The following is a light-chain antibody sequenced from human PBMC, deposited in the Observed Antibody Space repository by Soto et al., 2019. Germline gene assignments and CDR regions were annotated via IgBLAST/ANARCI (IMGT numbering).Light chain of an antibody. CDR2: GAS. CDR1: QSVSSN. J-gene: IGKJ2*01. V-gene: IGKV3D-15*01. Sequence: EIVMTQSPATLSVSPGERATLSCRASQSVSSNLAWYQQKPGQATRLLIYGASTRATGIPARFSGSGSGTEFTLNISSLQSEDFAVYYCQQYNTWPHTCGQGTKLEIK. CDR3: QQYNTWPHT.